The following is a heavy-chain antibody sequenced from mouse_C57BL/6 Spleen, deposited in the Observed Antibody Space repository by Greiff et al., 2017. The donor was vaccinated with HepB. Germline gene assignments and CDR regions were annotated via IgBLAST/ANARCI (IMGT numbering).Heavy chain of an antibody. Sequence: EVKVVESGGGLVKPGGSLKLSCAASGFTFSDYGMHWVRQAPEKGLEWVAYISSGSSTIYYADTVKGRFTISRDNAKNTLFLQMTSLRSEDTAMYYCARVYYYGSNFAYWGQGTLVTVSA. D-gene: IGHD1-1*01. V-gene: IGHV5-17*01. CDR1: GFTFSDYG. CDR2: ISSGSSTI. CDR3: ARVYYYGSNFAY. J-gene: IGHJ3*01.